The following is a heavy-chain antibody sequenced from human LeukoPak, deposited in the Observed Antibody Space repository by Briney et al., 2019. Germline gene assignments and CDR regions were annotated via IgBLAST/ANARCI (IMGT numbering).Heavy chain of an antibody. CDR3: ASPTTHGDSYDAFDI. D-gene: IGHD4-17*01. J-gene: IGHJ3*02. V-gene: IGHV3-30*04. CDR2: IPYDGSNK. Sequence: PGGSLRLSCAASGFTFSSYAMRWVRQAPGKGLEWVAVIPYDGSNKYYADSVKGRFTISRDNSKNTLYLQMNSLRAEDTAVYYCASPTTHGDSYDAFDIWGQGTMVTVSS. CDR1: GFTFSSYA.